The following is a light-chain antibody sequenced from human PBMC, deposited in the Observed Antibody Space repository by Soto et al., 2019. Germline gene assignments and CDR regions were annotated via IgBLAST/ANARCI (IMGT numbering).Light chain of an antibody. CDR1: SSNVGTNY. J-gene: IGLJ3*02. CDR2: RNT. V-gene: IGLV1-47*01. Sequence: QSVVTQTPSASGTPGQRVTISCSGSSSNVGTNYVYCCQQLPGTAPQILIYRNTQRPSAGPDRFSGSKSGGSAALAISGVRSAEEAEYYCAGWGGGLSGWVFGGGTKVTVL. CDR3: AGWGGGLSGWV.